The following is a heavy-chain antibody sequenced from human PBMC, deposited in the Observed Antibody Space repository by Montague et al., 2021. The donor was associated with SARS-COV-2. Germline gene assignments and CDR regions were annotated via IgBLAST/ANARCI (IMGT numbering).Heavy chain of an antibody. D-gene: IGHD4-23*01. CDR1: GGPISRNY. CDR3: ARRGGNSADHYYDGMDV. J-gene: IGHJ6*02. V-gene: IGHV4-59*01. Sequence: SETLSLTCTVSGGPISRNYWNWIRQPPGKGLEWIGYIYYSGTTNCNPSLKSRVTMSVDTSKNQFSLKLTSVTAADTAVYYCARRGGNSADHYYDGMDVWGLGTTVTVSS. CDR2: IYYSGTT.